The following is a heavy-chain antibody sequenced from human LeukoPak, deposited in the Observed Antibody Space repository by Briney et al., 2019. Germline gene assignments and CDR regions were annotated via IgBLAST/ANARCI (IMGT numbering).Heavy chain of an antibody. CDR1: GGSISSGSYY. CDR2: IYTSGST. CDR3: ARETDGTTVTTNMVHYYYYMDV. V-gene: IGHV4-61*02. D-gene: IGHD4-17*01. Sequence: SETLSLTCTVSGGSISSGSYYWSWIRQPAGKGLEWIGRIYTSGSTNYNPSLKSRVTISVDTSKNQFSLKLSSVTAADTAVYYCARETDGTTVTTNMVHYYYYMDVWGKGTTVTVSS. J-gene: IGHJ6*03.